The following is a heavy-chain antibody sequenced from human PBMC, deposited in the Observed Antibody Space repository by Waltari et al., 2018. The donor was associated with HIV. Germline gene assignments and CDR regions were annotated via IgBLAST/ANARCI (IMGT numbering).Heavy chain of an antibody. D-gene: IGHD3-22*01. J-gene: IGHJ5*02. CDR1: GGSVSGSSYY. V-gene: IGHV4-39*01. CDR3: ASDYYDSSGYYPWWFDP. CDR2: VTFNGTT. Sequence: QLQLQEAGPRLVKPSETLSLTCTVSGGSVSGSSYYWGWIRQPPGKGLEWIGAVTFNGTTYYHPSLKSRLTISVDWSKNQFSLSLSSVSAADTALYYCASDYYDSSGYYPWWFDPWGQGTLVTVSS.